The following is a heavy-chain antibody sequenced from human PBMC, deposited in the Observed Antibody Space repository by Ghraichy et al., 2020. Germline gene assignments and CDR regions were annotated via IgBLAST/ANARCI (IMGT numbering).Heavy chain of an antibody. CDR1: GYTFTSYA. Sequence: ASVKVSCKASGYTFTSYAMNWVRQAPGQGLKWMGWINTNTGNPTYAQGFTGGFVFSLDTSVSTAYLQISSLKAEDTAVYYCARSRYSSSSLKQGLGGSCGQGTLVTVSS. V-gene: IGHV7-4-1*02. J-gene: IGHJ5*02. CDR3: ARSRYSSSSLKQGLGGS. D-gene: IGHD6-6*01. CDR2: INTNTGNP.